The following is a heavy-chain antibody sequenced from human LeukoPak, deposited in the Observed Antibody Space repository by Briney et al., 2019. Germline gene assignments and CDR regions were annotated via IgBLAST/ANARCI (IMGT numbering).Heavy chain of an antibody. D-gene: IGHD6-19*01. CDR3: ARYSSGWYDSMYYFDY. J-gene: IGHJ4*02. CDR1: GYTFTSYG. Sequence: ASVKVSCKASGYTFTSYGISWVRQAPGQGLEWMGWISAYNGNTNYAQRLQGRVTMTTDTSTSTAYMELRSLRSDDTAVYYCARYSSGWYDSMYYFDYWGQGTLVTVSS. V-gene: IGHV1-18*01. CDR2: ISAYNGNT.